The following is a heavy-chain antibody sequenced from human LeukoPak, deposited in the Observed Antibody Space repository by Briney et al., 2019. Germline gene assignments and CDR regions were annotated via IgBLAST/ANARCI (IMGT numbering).Heavy chain of an antibody. V-gene: IGHV1-18*04. D-gene: IGHD1-14*01. CDR1: GYTFTGYG. J-gene: IGHJ4*02. Sequence: ASVKVSSKASGYTFTGYGIIWVRQAPGQGLEWMGWISPYNGNTNYAQKFQGRVTMTTDTSTTTTYMELRSLRCDDTAVYYCARDLDSGGTTFRALNYWGQGTLVTVSS. CDR2: ISPYNGNT. CDR3: ARDLDSGGTTFRALNY.